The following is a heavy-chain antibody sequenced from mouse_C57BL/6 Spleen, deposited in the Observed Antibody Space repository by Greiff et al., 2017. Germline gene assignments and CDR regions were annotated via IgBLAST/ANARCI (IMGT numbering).Heavy chain of an antibody. J-gene: IGHJ1*03. CDR3: ARNSGVSRWYFDV. D-gene: IGHD1-1*01. Sequence: QVQLKESGPGLVQPSQSLSITCTVSGFSLTSYGVHWVRQSQGMGMEWLGVIWSGGSTYYNAVFISRLSISKDNSKSQVFFKMNSLQADDTAIYYCARNSGVSRWYFDVWGTGTTVTVSS. CDR2: IWSGGST. V-gene: IGHV2-2*01. CDR1: GFSLTSYG.